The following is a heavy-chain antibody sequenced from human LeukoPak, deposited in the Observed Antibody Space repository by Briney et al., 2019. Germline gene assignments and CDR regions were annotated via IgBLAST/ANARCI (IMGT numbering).Heavy chain of an antibody. CDR1: GFTFSSYS. Sequence: GGSLRLSCAASGFTFSSYSMNWARQAPGKGLEWVSSISSSSSYIYYADSVKGRFTISRDNAKNSLYLQMNSLRAEDTAVYYCARVNCSRTSCAMVYYYGMDVWGQGTTVTVSS. CDR3: ARVNCSRTSCAMVYYYGMDV. J-gene: IGHJ6*02. CDR2: ISSSSSYI. D-gene: IGHD2-2*01. V-gene: IGHV3-21*01.